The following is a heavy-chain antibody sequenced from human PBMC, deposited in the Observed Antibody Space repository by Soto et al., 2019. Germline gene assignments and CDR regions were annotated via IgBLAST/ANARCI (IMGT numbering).Heavy chain of an antibody. CDR2: INHSGST. J-gene: IGHJ5*02. Sequence: QVQLQQWGAGLLKPSETLSLTCAVYGGSFSGYYWSWIRQPPGKGLEWIGEINHSGSTNYNPSLKSRVTISVDTSKNQFPLKLSSVTAADTAVYYCARNGAGGGGPGWFDPWGQGTLVTVSS. CDR1: GGSFSGYY. CDR3: ARNGAGGGGPGWFDP. D-gene: IGHD3-16*01. V-gene: IGHV4-34*01.